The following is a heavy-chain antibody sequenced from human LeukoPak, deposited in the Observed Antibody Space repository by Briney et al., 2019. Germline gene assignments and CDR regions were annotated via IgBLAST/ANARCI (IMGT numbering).Heavy chain of an antibody. CDR3: AKGVATTTWTW. J-gene: IGHJ4*02. CDR1: GFTFSSYS. D-gene: IGHD5-24*01. Sequence: GGSLRLSCAASGFTFSSYSMNWVRQAPGKGLEWVSSISSSSSYIYYADSVKGRFTISRDNSKNTLYLQMNSLRAEDTAVYYCAKGVATTTWTWWGQGTLVTVSS. V-gene: IGHV3-21*04. CDR2: ISSSSSYI.